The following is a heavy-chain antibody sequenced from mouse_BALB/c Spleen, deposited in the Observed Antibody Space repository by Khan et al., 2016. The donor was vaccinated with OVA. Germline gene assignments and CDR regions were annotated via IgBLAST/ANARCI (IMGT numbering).Heavy chain of an antibody. J-gene: IGHJ2*01. CDR3: ARKSTRASY. V-gene: IGHV1-4*01. CDR2: INPSSGYT. Sequence: VQLQESGAELVKPGASVKMSCKASGYTFTSYTMHWVKQRPGQGLEWIGYINPSSGYTKYNQKFKDKATLTADKSSSTAYMQLSSLTSEDSAVYYCARKSTRASYWGQGTTLIVSS. D-gene: IGHD3-1*01. CDR1: GYTFTSYT.